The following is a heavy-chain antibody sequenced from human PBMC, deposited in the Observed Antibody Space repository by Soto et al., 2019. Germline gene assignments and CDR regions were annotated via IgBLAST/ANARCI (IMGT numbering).Heavy chain of an antibody. CDR1: GGSISSGGYS. CDR2: IYHSGST. V-gene: IGHV4-30-2*01. J-gene: IGHJ5*02. D-gene: IGHD3-22*01. CDR3: ARAFGGYYYVDWFDP. Sequence: PSETLSLTCAVSGGSISSGGYSWSWIRQPPGKGLEWIGYIYHSGSTYYNPSLKSRVTISVDRSKNQFPLKLSSVTAADTAVYYCARAFGGYYYVDWFDPWGQGTLVTVSS.